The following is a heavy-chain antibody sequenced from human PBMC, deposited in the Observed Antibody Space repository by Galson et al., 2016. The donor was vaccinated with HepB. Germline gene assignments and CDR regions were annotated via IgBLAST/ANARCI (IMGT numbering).Heavy chain of an antibody. J-gene: IGHJ4*02. Sequence: SLRLSCAASGFNFSRYWMAWVRQAPGKGLEWVANIKQDGSEKNYVDSLKGRFAISRDNSKNTVSLQMNSLTVDDTGVYYCARDRLWLGDNHLDYWGQGTLVTVSS. CDR3: ARDRLWLGDNHLDY. CDR1: GFNFSRYW. V-gene: IGHV3-7*01. CDR2: IKQDGSEK. D-gene: IGHD3-10*01.